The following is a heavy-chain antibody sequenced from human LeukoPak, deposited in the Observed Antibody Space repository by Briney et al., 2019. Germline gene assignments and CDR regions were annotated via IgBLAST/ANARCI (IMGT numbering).Heavy chain of an antibody. CDR1: GFTFSSYG. D-gene: IGHD3-10*01. CDR3: AKDHSSAHYGYFH. V-gene: IGHV3-23*01. Sequence: HPGGSLRLSCAASGFTFSSYGMSWVRQAPGKGLEWVSAISGSGGSTYYADSVKGRFTISRDNSKNTLYLQMNSLRAEDTAVYYCAKDHSSAHYGYFHWGQGTLVTVSS. J-gene: IGHJ4*02. CDR2: ISGSGGST.